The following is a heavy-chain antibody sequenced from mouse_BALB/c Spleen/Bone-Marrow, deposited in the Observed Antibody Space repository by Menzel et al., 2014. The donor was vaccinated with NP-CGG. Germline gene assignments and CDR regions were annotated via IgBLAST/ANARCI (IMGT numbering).Heavy chain of an antibody. CDR3: ARLGYYGGLAY. J-gene: IGHJ3*01. V-gene: IGHV4-1*02. D-gene: IGHD2-3*01. CDR1: GFDFSRYW. Sequence: EVHLVESGGGLVQPGGSLKLSCAASGFDFSRYWMSWVRQAPGKGLEWIGEINPESNTINYSPSLKDKFIISRDNAKNTLYLQMNKVRSEDTALYYCARLGYYGGLAYWGQGTLVTVSA. CDR2: INPESNTI.